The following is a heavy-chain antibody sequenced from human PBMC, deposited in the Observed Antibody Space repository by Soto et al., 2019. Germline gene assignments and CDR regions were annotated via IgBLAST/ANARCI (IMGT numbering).Heavy chain of an antibody. J-gene: IGHJ4*02. Sequence: QVQLVESGGGVVQPGRSLRLSCADSGFTFSSYGMHWVRQAPGKGLEWAAVISYDGSNKYYADSVKGRFTISRDNSKNTLYLQMNSLRAEDTAVYYCAKDGIVVVVATSYYFDYWGQGTLVPVSS. CDR3: AKDGIVVVVATSYYFDY. D-gene: IGHD2-15*01. CDR2: ISYDGSNK. V-gene: IGHV3-30*18. CDR1: GFTFSSYG.